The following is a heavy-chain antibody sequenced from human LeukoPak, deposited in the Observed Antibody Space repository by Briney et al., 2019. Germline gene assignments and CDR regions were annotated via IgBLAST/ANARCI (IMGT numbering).Heavy chain of an antibody. CDR2: MNSDGSST. V-gene: IGHV3-74*01. D-gene: IGHD3-3*01. CDR1: GFTFSSYW. Sequence: PGGSLRLSCAASGFTFSSYWMHWVRQAPGKGLVWVSRMNSDGSSTNYADSVKGRFTISRDNTKNTLYLQMNSLRPEDTAVYYCARGGDSWSGYSYGMDVWGQGTTVTVSS. CDR3: ARGGDSWSGYSYGMDV. J-gene: IGHJ6*02.